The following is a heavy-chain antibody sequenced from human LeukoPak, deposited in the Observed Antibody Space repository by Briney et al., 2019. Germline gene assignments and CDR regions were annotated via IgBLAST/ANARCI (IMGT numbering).Heavy chain of an antibody. Sequence: GGSLRLSCAASGFTFDSYDTTWVRQAPGKGLVWVSRINSDGSSTSYADSVKGRFTISRDNAKNTLYLQMNSLRAEDTAVYYCARTYYDSSGYSFDYWGQGTLVTVSS. J-gene: IGHJ4*02. CDR1: GFTFDSYD. D-gene: IGHD3-22*01. V-gene: IGHV3-74*01. CDR3: ARTYYDSSGYSFDY. CDR2: INSDGSST.